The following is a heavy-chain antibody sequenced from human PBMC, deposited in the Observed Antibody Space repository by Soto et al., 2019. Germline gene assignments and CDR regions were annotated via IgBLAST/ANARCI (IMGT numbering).Heavy chain of an antibody. J-gene: IGHJ5*02. CDR2: TYYRSKWYN. CDR1: GDSVSSNSAA. D-gene: IGHD6-19*01. V-gene: IGHV6-1*01. Sequence: SQPLSRTCAISGDSVSSNSAACNCIRQSPSRGLEWLGRTYYRSKWYNDYAVSVKSRITINPDTSKNQFSLQLNSVTPEDTAVYYCARDLGDSSGGIDHWAQGTLVTVSS. CDR3: ARDLGDSSGGIDH.